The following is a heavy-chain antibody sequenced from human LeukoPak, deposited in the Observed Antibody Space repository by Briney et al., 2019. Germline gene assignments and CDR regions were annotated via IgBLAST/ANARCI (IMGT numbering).Heavy chain of an antibody. CDR2: IYYSGST. Sequence: ASETLSLTCTVSGGSISSGGYYWSWIRQHPGKGLEWIGYIYYSGSTYYNPSLKSRVTISVDTSKNQFSLKLSSVTAADTAVYYCARVVSGWTPFDYWGQGTLVTVSS. CDR1: GGSISSGGYY. V-gene: IGHV4-31*03. CDR3: ARVVSGWTPFDY. D-gene: IGHD6-19*01. J-gene: IGHJ4*02.